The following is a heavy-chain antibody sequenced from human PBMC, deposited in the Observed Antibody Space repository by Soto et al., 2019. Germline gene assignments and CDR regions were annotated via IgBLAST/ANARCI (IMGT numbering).Heavy chain of an antibody. D-gene: IGHD6-19*01. J-gene: IGHJ6*02. CDR1: GFTFSSYE. Sequence: EVQLVESGGGLVQPGGSLRLSCAASGFTFSSYEMNWVRQAPGKGLEWVSYISSSGSTIYYADSVKGRFTISRDNAKNSLYLQMNSLRAEDTAVYYCARGSSYSSGWYEIGYYYGMDVWGQGTTVTVSS. CDR3: ARGSSYSSGWYEIGYYYGMDV. CDR2: ISSSGSTI. V-gene: IGHV3-48*03.